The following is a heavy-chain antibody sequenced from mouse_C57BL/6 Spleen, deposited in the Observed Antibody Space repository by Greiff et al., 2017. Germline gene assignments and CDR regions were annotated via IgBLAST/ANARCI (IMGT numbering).Heavy chain of an antibody. CDR3: ARSITTVVAMDY. D-gene: IGHD1-1*01. Sequence: DVKLQESGPELVKPGASVKIPCKASGYTFTDYNMDWVKQGHGKSLEWIGDIKPNNGGTIYNQKFKGKATLTVDKSSITASMELRSLTSEDTAVYYCARSITTVVAMDYWGQGTSVTVSS. CDR2: IKPNNGGT. CDR1: GYTFTDYN. V-gene: IGHV1-18*01. J-gene: IGHJ4*01.